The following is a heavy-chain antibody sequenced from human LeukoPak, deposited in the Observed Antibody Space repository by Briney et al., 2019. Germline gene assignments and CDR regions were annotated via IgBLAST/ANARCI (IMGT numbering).Heavy chain of an antibody. CDR3: AKDLRAIYGSGSYYGTFDY. V-gene: IGHV3-23*01. CDR2: ISGSGGST. CDR1: GFTFRSYA. D-gene: IGHD3-10*01. J-gene: IGHJ4*02. Sequence: GGSLRLSCAASGFTFRSYAMHWVRQAPGKGLEWVSAISGSGGSTYYADSVKGRFTISRDNSKNTLYLQMNSLRAEDTAVYYCAKDLRAIYGSGSYYGTFDYWGQGTLVTVSS.